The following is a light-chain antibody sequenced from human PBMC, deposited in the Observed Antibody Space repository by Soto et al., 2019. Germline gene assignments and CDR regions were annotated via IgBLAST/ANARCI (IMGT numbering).Light chain of an antibody. V-gene: IGKV1-13*02. Sequence: AIQLTQSPSSLSASVGDRVTITCRASQGISSALAWYQQKPGQAPKLLIYDASSLESGVPSRFSGSGSGTDFTLTISSLHPEDFATYYCQQFNSYPRTFGPGTKVDIK. CDR2: DAS. CDR1: QGISSA. CDR3: QQFNSYPRT. J-gene: IGKJ3*01.